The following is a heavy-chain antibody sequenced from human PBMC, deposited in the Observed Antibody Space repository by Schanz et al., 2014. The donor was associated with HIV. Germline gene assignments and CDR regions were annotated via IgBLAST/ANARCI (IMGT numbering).Heavy chain of an antibody. J-gene: IGHJ5*02. CDR3: AGGERLGPGQWFDP. CDR2: IVPTFDKT. Sequence: QVWLVQSGAEVKKPGASVRVSCESSGGRFSSYAINWVRQAPGQGLEWMGGIVPTFDKTNFAQKFQGRVTITADESTGTAHMELRSLRSEDTAVYYCAGGERLGPGQWFDPWGQGTLVSVSS. CDR1: GGRFSSYA. D-gene: IGHD3-16*01. V-gene: IGHV1-69*01.